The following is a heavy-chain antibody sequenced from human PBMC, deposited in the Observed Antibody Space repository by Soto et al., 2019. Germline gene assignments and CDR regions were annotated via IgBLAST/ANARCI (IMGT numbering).Heavy chain of an antibody. V-gene: IGHV5-10-1*01. J-gene: IGHJ6*02. CDR2: IDPSDSYT. CDR1: GYTFTNYW. D-gene: IGHD6-13*01. CDR3: ARSQPIAAAGYYYYYGLDV. Sequence: PGESLKISCKGSGYTFTNYWISWVRQMPGKGLEWMGRIDPSDSYTKYSPSFQGHVTMSGEKSITTAYLQWSILKASDTAIYYCARSQPIAAAGYYYYYGLDVWGQGTTVTVSS.